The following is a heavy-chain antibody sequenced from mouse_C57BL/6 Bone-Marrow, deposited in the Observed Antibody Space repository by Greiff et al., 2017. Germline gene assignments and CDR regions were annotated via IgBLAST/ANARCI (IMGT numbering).Heavy chain of an antibody. Sequence: EVQGVESGGDLVKPGGSLKLSCAASGFTFSSYGMSWVRQTPDKRLEWVATISSGGSYTYYPDSVKGRFTISRDNAKNTLYLQMSSLKSEDTAMYYCASQTGSFAYWGQGTLVTVSA. V-gene: IGHV5-6*01. CDR2: ISSGGSYT. D-gene: IGHD4-1*01. CDR1: GFTFSSYG. J-gene: IGHJ3*01. CDR3: ASQTGSFAY.